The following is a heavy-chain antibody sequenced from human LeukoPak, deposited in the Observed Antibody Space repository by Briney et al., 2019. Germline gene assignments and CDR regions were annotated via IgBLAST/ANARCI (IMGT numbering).Heavy chain of an antibody. J-gene: IGHJ4*02. V-gene: IGHV3-30*02. CDR3: AIPYYYGSGSYYDDY. Sequence: PGGSLRLSCAASGFTFSSYGMSWVRQAPGKGLEWVAFIRYDGSNKYYADSVKGRFTISRDNSKNTLYLQMNSLRAEDTAVYYCAIPYYYGSGSYYDDYWGQGTLVTVSS. D-gene: IGHD3-10*01. CDR1: GFTFSSYG. CDR2: IRYDGSNK.